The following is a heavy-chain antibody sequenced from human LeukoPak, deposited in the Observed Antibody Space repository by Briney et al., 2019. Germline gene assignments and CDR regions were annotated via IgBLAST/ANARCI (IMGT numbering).Heavy chain of an antibody. CDR2: ISGDGGST. CDR1: GFTFDDYA. V-gene: IGHV3-43*02. Sequence: GGPLRLSCAASGFTFDDYAMHWVRHAPGKGLEWVSLISGDGGSTYYADSVKGRFTISRDNSKNSLYLQMNSLRTEDTALYYCAKDRRAMYSSGWYGTSGFDYWGQGTLVTVSS. J-gene: IGHJ4*02. D-gene: IGHD6-19*01. CDR3: AKDRRAMYSSGWYGTSGFDY.